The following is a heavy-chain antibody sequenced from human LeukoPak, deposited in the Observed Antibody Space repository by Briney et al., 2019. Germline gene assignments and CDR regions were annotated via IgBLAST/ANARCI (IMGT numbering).Heavy chain of an antibody. V-gene: IGHV3-64*04. J-gene: IGHJ4*02. CDR3: AKDLALAVAASDY. Sequence: GGSLRLSCSASGFTFSTNSMHWVRQAPGKGLEFVSAITSNGGSTYYADSVKGRFTISRDNSKNTLYLQMNSLRAEDTAVYYCAKDLALAVAASDYWGQGTLVTVSS. CDR1: GFTFSTNS. D-gene: IGHD6-19*01. CDR2: ITSNGGST.